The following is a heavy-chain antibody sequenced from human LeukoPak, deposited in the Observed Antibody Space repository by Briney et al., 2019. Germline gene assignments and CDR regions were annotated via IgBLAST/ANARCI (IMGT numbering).Heavy chain of an antibody. V-gene: IGHV2-5*02. CDR3: AHRREVWLQSQGYFDY. D-gene: IGHD5-24*01. Sequence: SGPTLVNPTQTLTLTCTFSGFSLSASGVAVGWIRQPPGKALEWLALIYSDDTKRYSPSLKRRLTITKDTSKNQVVLRLTNMDRVDTATYYCAHRREVWLQSQGYFDYWGQGTLVTVSS. CDR1: GFSLSASGVA. J-gene: IGHJ4*02. CDR2: IYSDDTK.